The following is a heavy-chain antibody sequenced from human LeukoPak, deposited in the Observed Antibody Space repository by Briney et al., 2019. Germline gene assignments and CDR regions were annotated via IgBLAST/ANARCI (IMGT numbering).Heavy chain of an antibody. CDR2: ISGSGGST. J-gene: IGHJ4*02. V-gene: IGHV3-23*01. CDR3: AKDPLDYGDYVGVDY. CDR1: GFTFSSYA. Sequence: GGSLRLSCAASGFTFSSYAMSWVRQAPGKGLEWVSAISGSGGSTYYADSVKGRFTISRDNSKNTLYPQMNSLRAEDTAVYYCAKDPLDYGDYVGVDYWGQGTLVTVSS. D-gene: IGHD4-17*01.